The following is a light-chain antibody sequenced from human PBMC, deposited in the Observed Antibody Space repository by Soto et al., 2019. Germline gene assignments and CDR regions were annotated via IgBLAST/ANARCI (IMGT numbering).Light chain of an antibody. J-gene: IGKJ2*01. CDR1: QNISPW. CDR2: KAS. Sequence: DIQMTQSPSTLSASVGDRVTITCRASQNISPWLAWYQQKPGKAPKILIYKASSLESGVTSRFSGSDSGTEFTLTINSLQPDDFATYYCQQYKTYSRTFGQGTKLEIK. CDR3: QQYKTYSRT. V-gene: IGKV1-5*03.